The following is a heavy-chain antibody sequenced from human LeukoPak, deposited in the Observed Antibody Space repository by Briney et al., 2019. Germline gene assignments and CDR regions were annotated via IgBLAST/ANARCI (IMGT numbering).Heavy chain of an antibody. CDR2: ISYDGSNK. CDR3: AKDQSLLWFGELGAFDI. Sequence: GGSPRLSCAASGFTFSSYGMHWVRQAPGKGREWVAVISYDGSNKYYADSVKGRFTISRDNSKNTLYLQMNSLRAEDTAVYYCAKDQSLLWFGELGAFDIWGQGTMVTVSS. D-gene: IGHD3-10*01. CDR1: GFTFSSYG. J-gene: IGHJ3*02. V-gene: IGHV3-30*18.